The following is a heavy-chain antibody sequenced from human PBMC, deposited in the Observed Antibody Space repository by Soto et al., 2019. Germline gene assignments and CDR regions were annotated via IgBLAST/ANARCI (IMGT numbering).Heavy chain of an antibody. CDR3: ARLGGYYQAFDS. V-gene: IGHV4-59*08. CDR2: IYYTGTT. Sequence: SETLSLTCTVSGGSISRYSWGWVGQSPGKGLEWIGYIYYTGTTKYNPSLKSRVTISVDSSKNQFPLKLDSVTAADTAVYYCARLGGYYQAFDSWGQGTLVTVS. D-gene: IGHD3-22*01. CDR1: GGSISRYS. J-gene: IGHJ4*02.